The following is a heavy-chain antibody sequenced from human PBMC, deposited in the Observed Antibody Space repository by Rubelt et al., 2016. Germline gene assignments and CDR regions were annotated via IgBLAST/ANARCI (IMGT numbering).Heavy chain of an antibody. CDR2: ISGSGGST. D-gene: IGHD3-9*01. CDR3: ARDDYDILTGYPFAGMDV. Sequence: RLSCAASGFTFSSYAMSWVRQAPGKGLEWVSAISGSGGSTYYADSVKGRFTISRDNSKNTLYLQMNSLRAEDTAVYYCARDDYDILTGYPFAGMDVWGQGTTVTVSS. V-gene: IGHV3-23*01. CDR1: GFTFSSYA. J-gene: IGHJ6*02.